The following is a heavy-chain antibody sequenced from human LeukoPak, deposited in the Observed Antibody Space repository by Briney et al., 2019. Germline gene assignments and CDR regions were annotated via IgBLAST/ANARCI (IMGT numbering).Heavy chain of an antibody. Sequence: ASVTVSCKASGYTFTRYAINWLRQAPGQGLEWMGWINMYTANPAYAQGFTERFVFSLDTSVTTAYLQISNLKTEDTAVYYCARHDNDDDFDYWGQGTLVTVSS. J-gene: IGHJ4*02. V-gene: IGHV7-4-1*02. CDR1: GYTFTRYA. CDR3: ARHDNDDDFDY. CDR2: INMYTANP. D-gene: IGHD3-16*01.